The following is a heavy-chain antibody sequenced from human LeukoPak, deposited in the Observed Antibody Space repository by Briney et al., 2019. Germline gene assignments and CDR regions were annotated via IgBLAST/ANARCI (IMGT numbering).Heavy chain of an antibody. Sequence: GRSLRLSCAASGFTFSSYGMHWVRQAPGKGLEWVAVISYDGSNKYYADSVKGRFTISRDNSKNTLYLQMNSLRAEDTAVYYCARVHRLQGIDKADYWGQGTLVTVSS. CDR3: ARVHRLQGIDKADY. J-gene: IGHJ4*02. CDR2: ISYDGSNK. CDR1: GFTFSSYG. V-gene: IGHV3-30*03. D-gene: IGHD2-15*01.